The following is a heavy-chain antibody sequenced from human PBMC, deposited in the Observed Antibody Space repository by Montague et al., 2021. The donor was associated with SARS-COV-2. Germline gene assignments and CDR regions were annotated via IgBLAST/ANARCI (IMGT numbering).Heavy chain of an antibody. J-gene: IGHJ4*02. CDR1: GYSISSGYY. CDR2: ISYIGKT. D-gene: IGHD1/OR15-1a*01. V-gene: IGHV4-38-2*02. Sequence: SETLSLTCSVSGYSISSGYYWCWIRQPPGEGLEWVGCISYIGKTYYSPSRKSRLNISLNSSKNQFSRQARSVTAADAAGYYCWRGWDNRVSDYWGQGTLVTVSS. CDR3: WRGWDNRVSDY.